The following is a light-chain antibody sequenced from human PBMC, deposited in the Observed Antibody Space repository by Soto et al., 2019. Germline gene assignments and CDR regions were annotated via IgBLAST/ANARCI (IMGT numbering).Light chain of an antibody. V-gene: IGKV2-28*01. CDR1: QSLLHSNGYNY. J-gene: IGKJ1*01. CDR3: VQALQSPPWT. CDR2: LGS. Sequence: DIVVTQSPLTLPVTPGETASISCRSSQSLLHSNGYNYLDWYLQKPGQSSQLLIYLGSNRASGVPDRFSGSGSGTDFTLKISRVEAEDVGVYYCVQALQSPPWTFGQGTKVEI.